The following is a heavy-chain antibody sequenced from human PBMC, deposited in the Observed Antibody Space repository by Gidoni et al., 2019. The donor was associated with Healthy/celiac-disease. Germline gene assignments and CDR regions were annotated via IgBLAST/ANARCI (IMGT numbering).Heavy chain of an antibody. V-gene: IGHV4-31*03. CDR1: GGSISSGCYY. D-gene: IGHD2-15*01. Sequence: QVQLQESGPALVKPSQTLSPTCTVSGGSISSGCYYWSWIRQHPGKGLEWIGYIYYSGSTYYNPSLKSRVTISVDTSKNQFSLKLSSVTAADTAVYYCARGIVVVVAATSWFDPWGQGTLVTVSS. CDR2: IYYSGST. J-gene: IGHJ5*02. CDR3: ARGIVVVVAATSWFDP.